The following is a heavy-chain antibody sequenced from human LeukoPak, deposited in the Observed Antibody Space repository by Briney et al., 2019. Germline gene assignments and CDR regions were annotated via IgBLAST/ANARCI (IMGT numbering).Heavy chain of an antibody. Sequence: SEILSLTCTVSGGSISSSSYYWGWIRQPPGKGLEWIGSIYYSGSTYYNPSLKSRVTISVDTSKNQFSLKLSSVTAADTAVYYCARQEWELRYFDYWGQGTLVTVSS. V-gene: IGHV4-39*01. CDR2: IYYSGST. J-gene: IGHJ4*02. CDR3: ARQEWELRYFDY. D-gene: IGHD1-26*01. CDR1: GGSISSSSYY.